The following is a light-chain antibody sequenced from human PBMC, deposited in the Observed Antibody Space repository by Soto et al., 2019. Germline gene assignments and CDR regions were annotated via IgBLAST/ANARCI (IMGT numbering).Light chain of an antibody. J-gene: IGLJ1*01. CDR2: EVS. CDR1: SSDVGRYNF. CDR3: CSYSSSSTLV. V-gene: IGLV2-14*01. Sequence: QSALTQPPSASGSAGQSVTISCTGTSSDVGRYNFVSWYQHHPGKAPKLIIYEVSNRPSGVSNRFSGSKSGNTASLTISGLQAEDEAHYYCCSYSSSSTLVFGTGTKVTVL.